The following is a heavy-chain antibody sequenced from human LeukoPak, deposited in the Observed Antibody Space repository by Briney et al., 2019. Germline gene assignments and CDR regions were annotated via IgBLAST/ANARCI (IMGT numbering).Heavy chain of an antibody. CDR3: ARGRRANYYYYGMDV. Sequence: SVKVSCKASGGTFSSYAISWVRQAPGQGLEWMGRIIPILGIANYAQKFQGRVTITADKPTSTAYMELSSLRSEDTAVYYCARGRRANYYYYGMDVWGQGTTVTVSS. V-gene: IGHV1-69*04. J-gene: IGHJ6*02. CDR2: IIPILGIA. CDR1: GGTFSSYA.